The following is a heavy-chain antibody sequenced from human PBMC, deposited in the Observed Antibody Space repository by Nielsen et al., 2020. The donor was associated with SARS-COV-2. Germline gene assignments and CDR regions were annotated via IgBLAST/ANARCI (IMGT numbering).Heavy chain of an antibody. J-gene: IGHJ4*02. Sequence: GGSLRLSCAASGFTFGSYGMHWVRQAPGKGLEWLAAIWYDGSEIYYADSVNGRFTISRDTSKNTLYLQMNSLRVEDTAVYYCTRAPYSSGDFDFWGQGTLVTVSS. V-gene: IGHV3-33*01. CDR2: IWYDGSEI. CDR1: GFTFGSYG. CDR3: TRAPYSSGDFDF. D-gene: IGHD6-25*01.